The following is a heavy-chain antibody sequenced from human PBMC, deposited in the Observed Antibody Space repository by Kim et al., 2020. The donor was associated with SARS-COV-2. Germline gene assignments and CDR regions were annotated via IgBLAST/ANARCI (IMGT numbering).Heavy chain of an antibody. CDR3: AKFSGRPAQDFDY. CDR1: GFTFDTYA. V-gene: IGHV3-23*01. D-gene: IGHD3-10*01. J-gene: IGHJ4*02. Sequence: GGSLRLSCAASGFTFDTYAMSWVRQVPGKGLEWVSLILSDSGTRTYYADSVKGRFSISRDNSKNTLYLQMNSLRAEDTAIYYCAKFSGRPAQDFDYWGQGTLVTVSS. CDR2: ILSDSGTRT.